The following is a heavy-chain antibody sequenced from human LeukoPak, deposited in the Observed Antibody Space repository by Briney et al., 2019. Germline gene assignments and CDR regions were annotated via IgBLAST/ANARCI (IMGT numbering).Heavy chain of an antibody. CDR2: IYYSGST. Sequence: SETLSLTCTVSGGSISSYYWSWIRQPPGKGLEWIGYIYYSGSTNYNPSLKSRVTISVDTSKNQFSLKLSSVTAADTAVYYCARKGYSISWYSPWGQGTLVTVSS. CDR3: ARKGYSISWYSP. D-gene: IGHD6-13*01. V-gene: IGHV4-59*01. J-gene: IGHJ5*02. CDR1: GGSISSYY.